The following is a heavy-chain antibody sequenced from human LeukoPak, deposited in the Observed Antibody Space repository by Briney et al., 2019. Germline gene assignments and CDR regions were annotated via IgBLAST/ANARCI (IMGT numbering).Heavy chain of an antibody. Sequence: GGSLRLSCAASGFTFSNCAMNWVRQAPGKGLQWVSTISGSGVSTYFADSVKGRFTVSRDNSKNTLYLQMNSLRAEDTAVYYCAKGLRYFDWYDYWGQGTLVTVSS. D-gene: IGHD3-9*01. J-gene: IGHJ4*02. V-gene: IGHV3-23*01. CDR3: AKGLRYFDWYDY. CDR1: GFTFSNCA. CDR2: ISGSGVST.